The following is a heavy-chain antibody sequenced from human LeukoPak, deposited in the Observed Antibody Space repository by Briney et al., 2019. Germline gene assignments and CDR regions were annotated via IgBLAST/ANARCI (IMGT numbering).Heavy chain of an antibody. D-gene: IGHD2-15*01. Sequence: GGSLRLSCAASGFTFSTYWMHWVRQAPGKGLVWVSRISGDGSATIYADSVKGRFTISRDNAENTIYLQMNSLTVEDTAVYYCTRRVSATQWFDPWGQGTLVTVSS. V-gene: IGHV3-74*01. J-gene: IGHJ5*02. CDR2: ISGDGSAT. CDR3: TRRVSATQWFDP. CDR1: GFTFSTYW.